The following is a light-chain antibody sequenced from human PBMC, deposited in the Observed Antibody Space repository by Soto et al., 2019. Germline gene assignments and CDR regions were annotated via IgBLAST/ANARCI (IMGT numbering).Light chain of an antibody. Sequence: QAVVTQPASVSGSPGQSITISCTGTSSDVGGYNYVSWYQQHPGKAPKLMIYEVSNRPSGISNRFSGSKSGNTASLTISGLQAEDEADYYCNSYTNSSAWVFGGGTQLTVL. J-gene: IGLJ3*02. CDR2: EVS. CDR1: SSDVGGYNY. CDR3: NSYTNSSAWV. V-gene: IGLV2-14*01.